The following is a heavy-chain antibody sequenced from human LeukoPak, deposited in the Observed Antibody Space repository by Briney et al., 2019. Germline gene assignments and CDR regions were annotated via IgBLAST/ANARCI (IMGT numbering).Heavy chain of an antibody. V-gene: IGHV1-2*02. Sequence: ASVKVSCKASGYTFTGYYMHWVRQAPGQGLEWMGWINPNSGGTNYAQKFQGRVTMTRDTSISTAYMELSRLRSDDTAVYYCARDPRGYYYDSSGYPPDYWGQGTLVTVSS. CDR3: ARDPRGYYYDSSGYPPDY. J-gene: IGHJ4*02. CDR1: GYTFTGYY. CDR2: INPNSGGT. D-gene: IGHD3-22*01.